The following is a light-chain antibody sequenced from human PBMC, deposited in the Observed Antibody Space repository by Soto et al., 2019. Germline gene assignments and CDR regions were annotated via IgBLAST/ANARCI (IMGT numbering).Light chain of an antibody. V-gene: IGLV2-14*01. Sequence: SLLTQPAPLSGSPGQSLTISCTGASSDFGAYIYVSWYQQHPGKAPKLMICDVSDRPSGVSTRFSGSKSGNTASLTISGLQAGDEADYYCSSYTSGSTPWVFGTGTKVTIL. J-gene: IGLJ1*01. CDR3: SSYTSGSTPWV. CDR2: DVS. CDR1: SSDFGAYIY.